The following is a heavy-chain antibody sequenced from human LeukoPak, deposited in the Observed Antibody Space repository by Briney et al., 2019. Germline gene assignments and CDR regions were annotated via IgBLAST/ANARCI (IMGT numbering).Heavy chain of an antibody. Sequence: GRSLRLSCAASRFTFDDYAMHWVRQAPGKGLEWVSAISGSGGSTYYADSVKGRFTISRDNSKNTLYLQMNSLRAEDTAVYYCAKETYYYDSSGYYPYYFDYWGQGTLVTVSS. J-gene: IGHJ4*02. D-gene: IGHD3-22*01. CDR2: ISGSGGST. CDR3: AKETYYYDSSGYYPYYFDY. V-gene: IGHV3-23*01. CDR1: RFTFDDYA.